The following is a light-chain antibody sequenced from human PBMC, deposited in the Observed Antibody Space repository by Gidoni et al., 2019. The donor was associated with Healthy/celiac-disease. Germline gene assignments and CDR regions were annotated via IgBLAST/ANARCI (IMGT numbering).Light chain of an antibody. V-gene: IGKV1-5*01. CDR3: QQYRA. Sequence: DIQMTQSPSTLSASVGDRVPITCRASQSISSWLAWYQQKPGKAPKLLIYDASSLESGVPSRFSGSGSGTEFTLTISSLQPDDFATYYCQQYRAFGPGTKVDIK. CDR2: DAS. J-gene: IGKJ3*01. CDR1: QSISSW.